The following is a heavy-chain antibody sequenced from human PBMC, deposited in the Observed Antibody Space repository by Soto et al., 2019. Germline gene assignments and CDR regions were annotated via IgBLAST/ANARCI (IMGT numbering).Heavy chain of an antibody. D-gene: IGHD5-12*01. V-gene: IGHV1-58*01. CDR1: GFTFTSSA. Sequence: QMQLMQSGPEVKKPGTSVKVSCWTSGFTFTSSAVQWVRQARGQRLEWIERIVVGSGNTDYAQKFQERVTLTRDMSQGSVYMEMSSLRSEDTAIYYCSAEVVARGLVWGQGTPVTVSS. CDR2: IVVGSGNT. J-gene: IGHJ4*02. CDR3: SAEVVARGLV.